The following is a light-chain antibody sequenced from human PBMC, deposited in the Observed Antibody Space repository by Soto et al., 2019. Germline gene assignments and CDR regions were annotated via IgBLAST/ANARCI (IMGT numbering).Light chain of an antibody. Sequence: QMTQSPSSLSASVGEKIIITCRASRDVGSDVSWYQQKPGQAPKLLIYAASNLYTGVPSRLSGGRSGTEFTLTISSLQSEDFASYYCLQDYGDSWTVGQGTKVDIK. CDR2: AAS. CDR3: LQDYGDSWT. J-gene: IGKJ1*01. V-gene: IGKV1-6*01. CDR1: RDVGSD.